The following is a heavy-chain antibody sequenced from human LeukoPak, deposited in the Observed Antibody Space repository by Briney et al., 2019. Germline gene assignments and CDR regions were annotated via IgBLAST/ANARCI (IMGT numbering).Heavy chain of an antibody. V-gene: IGHV3-48*03. D-gene: IGHD3-10*01. J-gene: IGHJ4*02. Sequence: GGSLRLSCAASGFTFSSYEMNWVRQAPGKGVELVSYISSSGSTIYYADSVKGRFTISRDNAKNSLYLQMNILRAEDTAVYHCARDTWGSGSPRYFDYWGQGTLVTVSS. CDR2: ISSSGSTI. CDR3: ARDTWGSGSPRYFDY. CDR1: GFTFSSYE.